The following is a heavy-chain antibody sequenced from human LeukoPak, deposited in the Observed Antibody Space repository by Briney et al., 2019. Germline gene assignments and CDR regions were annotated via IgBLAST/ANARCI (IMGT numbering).Heavy chain of an antibody. V-gene: IGHV4-4*07. D-gene: IGHD3-9*01. J-gene: IGHJ4*02. Sequence: SETLSLTCTVSGGSINNDYWSWIRQPAGKGLEWIGRISSSGNTIYNPSLKSRVTMSVDTSKNQFSLNLNSATAADTAVYYCARGFWLTGSIYFDSWGQGTLVTVSS. CDR3: ARGFWLTGSIYFDS. CDR1: GGSINNDY. CDR2: ISSSGNT.